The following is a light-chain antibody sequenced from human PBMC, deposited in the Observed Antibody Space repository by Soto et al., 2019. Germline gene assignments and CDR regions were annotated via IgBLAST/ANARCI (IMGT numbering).Light chain of an antibody. Sequence: EIVVTQXXATLSLSXXXXATLSCRTSQSVGSYLAWYQKKPGKAPRLLIYDASNRATGIPARFSGSGSGRDFTLTISSLEPEDFAVYYCQQRSTWPPLSFGGGTQVEIK. J-gene: IGKJ4*01. CDR2: DAS. V-gene: IGKV3-11*02. CDR1: QSVGSY. CDR3: QQRSTWPPLS.